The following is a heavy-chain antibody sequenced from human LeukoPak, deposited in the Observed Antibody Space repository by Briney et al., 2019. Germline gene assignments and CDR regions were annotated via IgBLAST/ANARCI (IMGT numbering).Heavy chain of an antibody. CDR1: GYTFTSYG. CDR2: ISAYNGNT. CDR3: ARDPARDYDFWSGCNPPLDYYYGMDV. J-gene: IGHJ6*02. V-gene: IGHV1-18*01. Sequence: ASVKVSCKASGYTFTSYGISWVRQAPGQGLEWMGWISAYNGNTNYAQKLQGRVTMTTDTSTSTAYMELRSLRSDDTAVYHCARDPARDYDFWSGCNPPLDYYYGMDVWGQGTTVTVSS. D-gene: IGHD3-3*01.